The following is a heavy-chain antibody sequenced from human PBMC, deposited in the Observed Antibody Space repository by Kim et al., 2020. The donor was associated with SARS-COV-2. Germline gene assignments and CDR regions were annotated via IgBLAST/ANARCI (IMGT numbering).Heavy chain of an antibody. V-gene: IGHV3-74*03. CDR1: GFTFRNYA. CDR2: ITSDGNNQ. J-gene: IGHJ4*02. D-gene: IGHD2-2*03. CDR3: ATGFSNSTTGFY. Sequence: GGSLRLSCAASGFTFRNYAMHWVRQAPGKGLVWVAVITSDGNNQSYADSLRGRFTISRDNDQNTLYLQLNNLRIEDTAIYYCATGFSNSTTGFYWGQGGLVTVSS.